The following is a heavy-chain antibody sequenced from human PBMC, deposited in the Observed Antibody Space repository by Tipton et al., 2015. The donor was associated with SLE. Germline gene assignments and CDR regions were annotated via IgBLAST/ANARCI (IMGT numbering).Heavy chain of an antibody. J-gene: IGHJ6*03. V-gene: IGHV4-39*07. CDR3: VNMDV. CDR1: GGSISSDDYY. CDR2: INHSGST. Sequence: TLSLTCTVSGGSISSDDYYWGWIRQPPGKGLEWIGEINHSGSTNYNPSLKSRVTISVDTSKNQFSLKLSSVTAADTAVYYCVNMDVWGKGTTVTVSS.